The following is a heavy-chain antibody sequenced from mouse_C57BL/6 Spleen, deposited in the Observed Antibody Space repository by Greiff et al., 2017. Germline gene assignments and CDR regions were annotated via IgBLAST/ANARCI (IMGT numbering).Heavy chain of an antibody. Sequence: DVKLVESGGGLVQPGGSLSLSCAASGFTFTDYYMSWVRQPPGKALEWLGFIRNKANGYTTEYSASVKGRFTISRDNSQSILYLQMNALRAEDSATYYCARYATTDYFDYWGQGTTLTVSS. V-gene: IGHV7-3*01. CDR1: GFTFTDYY. CDR3: ARYATTDYFDY. CDR2: IRNKANGYTT. J-gene: IGHJ2*01.